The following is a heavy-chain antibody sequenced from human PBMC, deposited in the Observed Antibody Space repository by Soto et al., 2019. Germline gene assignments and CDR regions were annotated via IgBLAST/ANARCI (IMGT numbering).Heavy chain of an antibody. D-gene: IGHD3-16*01. CDR3: ARDNLAFQGAFDL. CDR1: GFVFSDFQ. V-gene: IGHV3-21*01. J-gene: IGHJ4*02. CDR2: ITGTSAFT. Sequence: GGSLRLSCAASGFVFSDFQFNWVRQAPGGGLEWLSSITGTSAFTEYAESIGGRFTISRYNPNKLLFLHMDNLRPEDTAVYYCARDNLAFQGAFDLWGQGTLVTVSS.